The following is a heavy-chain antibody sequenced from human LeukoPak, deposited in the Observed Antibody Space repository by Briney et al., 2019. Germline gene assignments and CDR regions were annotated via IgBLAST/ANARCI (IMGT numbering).Heavy chain of an antibody. CDR1: GLTFSSYS. CDR3: AKDAAGPEY. V-gene: IGHV3-23*01. Sequence: PGGSLRLSCLVSGLTFSSYSMTWVRQAPGKGLEWVSGISASGGSTWYPDSVKGRFTISRDNSKNTLYLQMNSLRAEDTAIYYCAKDAAGPEYWGQGTLVTVSS. D-gene: IGHD6-13*01. J-gene: IGHJ4*02. CDR2: ISASGGST.